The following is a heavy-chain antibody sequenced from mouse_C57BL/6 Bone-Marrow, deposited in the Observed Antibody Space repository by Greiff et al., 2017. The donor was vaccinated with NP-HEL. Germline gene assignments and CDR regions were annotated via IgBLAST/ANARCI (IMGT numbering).Heavy chain of an antibody. CDR3: AIWPSMVTTTYYYAMDY. Sequence: QVHVKQSGAELVKPGASVKVSCKASGYTFTSYWMHWVKQRPGQGLEWIGRIHPSDSDTNYNQKFKGKATLTVDKSSSTAYMQLSSLKSEDSAVYYCAIWPSMVTTTYYYAMDYWGQGTSVTVSS. D-gene: IGHD2-2*01. V-gene: IGHV1-74*01. CDR1: GYTFTSYW. J-gene: IGHJ4*01. CDR2: IHPSDSDT.